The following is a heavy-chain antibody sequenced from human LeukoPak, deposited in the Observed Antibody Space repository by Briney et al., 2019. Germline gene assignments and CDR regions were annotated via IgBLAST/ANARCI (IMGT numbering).Heavy chain of an antibody. CDR2: FDPEDGET. D-gene: IGHD2-2*01. CDR1: GYTLTELS. CDR3: ATEFLIVVPAATDAFDI. V-gene: IGHV1-24*01. Sequence: ASVKVSCKVSGYTLTELSMHWVRQAPGKGLEWMGGFDPEDGETIYAQKFQGRVTMTEDTSTDTAYMELSSLRSEDTAVYYCATEFLIVVPAATDAFDIWGQGTMVTVSS. J-gene: IGHJ3*02.